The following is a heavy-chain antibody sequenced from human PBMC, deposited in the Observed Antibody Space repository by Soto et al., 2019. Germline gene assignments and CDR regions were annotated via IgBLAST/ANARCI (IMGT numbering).Heavy chain of an antibody. CDR1: GFTFSTYW. Sequence: EVQLLGSGGGLVQPGGSLRLSCVGPGFTFSTYWMNWVRQAPGKGLEWVANINPDGNVGTYVDSVRGCFTTSRDNAKNSRYHQMNSLRADDMAVYFCAGWGRHDCNYWGQGIMVTVPS. J-gene: IGHJ4*02. D-gene: IGHD2-21*02. CDR3: AGWGRHDCNY. CDR2: INPDGNVG. V-gene: IGHV3-7*03.